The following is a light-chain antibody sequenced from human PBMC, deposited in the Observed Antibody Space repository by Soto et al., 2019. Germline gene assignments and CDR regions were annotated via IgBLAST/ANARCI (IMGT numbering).Light chain of an antibody. J-gene: IGLJ1*01. Sequence: QSALTQPPSASGSPGQSVTISCTGTSSDIGGYNYVSWYQHHPGKAPKLIIWEVSKRPSGVPDRFSGSKSGNTASLTVSGLQAEDEADYYCSSCAGNTNPYVLGTGTKLTVL. CDR1: SSDIGGYNY. V-gene: IGLV2-8*01. CDR3: SSCAGNTNPYV. CDR2: EVS.